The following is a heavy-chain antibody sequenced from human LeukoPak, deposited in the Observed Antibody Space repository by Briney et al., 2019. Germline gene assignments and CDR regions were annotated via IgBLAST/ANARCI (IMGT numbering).Heavy chain of an antibody. Sequence: GSLRLSCAASGFTFSSYAMSWVRQAPGEGLEWVSAISGSGRSTFYADSVKGRFTISRDNSKNTLYLQMNSLRAEDTAVYYCTNRVDTTMVVYWGQGTLVTVSS. V-gene: IGHV3-23*01. J-gene: IGHJ4*02. D-gene: IGHD5-18*01. CDR2: ISGSGRST. CDR1: GFTFSSYA. CDR3: TNRVDTTMVVY.